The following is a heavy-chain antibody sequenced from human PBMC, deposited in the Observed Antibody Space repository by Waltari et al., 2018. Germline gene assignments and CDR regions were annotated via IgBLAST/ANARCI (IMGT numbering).Heavy chain of an antibody. CDR3: ARDRADWTATDY. J-gene: IGHJ4*02. CDR1: GYTFTSYY. D-gene: IGHD2-21*01. Sequence: QVQLVQSGAEVKKPGASVKVSCKASGYTFTSYYMHWVRQAPGQGLEWMGIINPSVGSTSYAQKFQGRVTMTRDTSTSTVYMELSSLRSEDTAVYYCARDRADWTATDYWGQGTLVTVSS. V-gene: IGHV1-46*01. CDR2: INPSVGST.